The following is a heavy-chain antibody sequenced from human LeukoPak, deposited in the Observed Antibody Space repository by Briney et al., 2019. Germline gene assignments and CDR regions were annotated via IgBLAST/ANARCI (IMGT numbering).Heavy chain of an antibody. D-gene: IGHD2-8*01. CDR1: GGNFSNYA. V-gene: IGHV1-69*13. CDR3: ASGIVLTPALLDY. Sequence: ASVKVSCKASGGNFSNYAINWVRQAPGQGLEWMGGIIPLFNTPNYAQRFQGRVTVTADESTSTAYMELSSLRSEDTAIYYCASGIVLTPALLDYWGQGTLVTVSS. CDR2: IIPLFNTP. J-gene: IGHJ4*02.